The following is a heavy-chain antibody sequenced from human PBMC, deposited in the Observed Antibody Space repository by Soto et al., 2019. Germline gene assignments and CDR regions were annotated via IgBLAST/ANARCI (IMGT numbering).Heavy chain of an antibody. CDR2: ITWKTNTI. Sequence: EVQLVESGGGLFQPGGSLRLSCAASGFTFTDYWMHWVRQAPGKGLEWISYITWKTNTIYYADSVKGRFTISRDNAKNSLYLQMNSLRDEDTAVYYCAREMATITEIDYWGQGTLVTVSS. D-gene: IGHD5-12*01. CDR1: GFTFTDYW. V-gene: IGHV3-48*02. J-gene: IGHJ4*02. CDR3: AREMATITEIDY.